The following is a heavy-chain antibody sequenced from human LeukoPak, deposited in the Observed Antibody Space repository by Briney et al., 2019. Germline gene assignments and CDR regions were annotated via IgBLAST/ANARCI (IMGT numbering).Heavy chain of an antibody. D-gene: IGHD3-22*01. V-gene: IGHV3-23*01. J-gene: IGHJ4*02. CDR3: AKSSYYDSSGYYREYYFDQ. CDR1: GFTFSTYA. Sequence: PGGSLRLSCAASGFTFSTYAMSWVRQAPGKGLEWVSSISGDGGSTYYADSVKGRVTVSRDNSKSTLYLQMNSLRAEDTAVYYCAKSSYYDSSGYYREYYFDQWGQGTLVTVSS. CDR2: ISGDGGST.